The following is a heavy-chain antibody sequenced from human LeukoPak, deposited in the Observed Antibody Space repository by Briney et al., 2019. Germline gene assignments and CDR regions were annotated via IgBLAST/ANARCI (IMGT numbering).Heavy chain of an antibody. J-gene: IGHJ4*02. V-gene: IGHV4-34*01. D-gene: IGHD3-22*01. CDR2: INHSGST. CDR3: ARGSYLRTYYYDNSGYLPPTGFDY. Sequence: SETLSLTCAVYGGSFSGYYWSWIRQPPGKGLEWIGEINHSGSTNYNPSLKSQVTISVDTSKNQFSLKLSSVTAADTAVYYCARGSYLRTYYYDNSGYLPPTGFDYWGQGTLVTVSS. CDR1: GGSFSGYY.